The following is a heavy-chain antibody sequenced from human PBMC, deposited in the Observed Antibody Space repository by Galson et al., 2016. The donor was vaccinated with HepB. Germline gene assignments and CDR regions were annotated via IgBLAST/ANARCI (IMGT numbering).Heavy chain of an antibody. CDR3: ARGAKGDTDGFDP. V-gene: IGHV5-51*01. Sequence: QSGAEVKKPGESLKISCKTSGYTFTTHWIGWVRQMPGKGLERMGIIYPADSDTRYSPSFQGQITISADKSITTAYLQWSSLKASDTAIYYCARGAKGDTDGFDPWGQGTLVTVSS. J-gene: IGHJ5*02. D-gene: IGHD5-18*01. CDR2: IYPADSDT. CDR1: GYTFTTHW.